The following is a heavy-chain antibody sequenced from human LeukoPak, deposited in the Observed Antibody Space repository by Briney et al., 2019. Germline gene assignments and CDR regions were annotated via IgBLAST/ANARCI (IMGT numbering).Heavy chain of an antibody. D-gene: IGHD6-13*01. CDR2: IYYSGNT. CDR1: GGSIINYDYY. V-gene: IGHV4-39*07. J-gene: IGHJ4*02. Sequence: SETLSLTCTVSGGSIINYDYYWGWIRQPPGKGLEWIGNIYYSGNTYYNPSLKSRVTISVDTSNNQFSLRLSSVTAADTAVYYCARDPASAGSDYWGQGTLVTVSS. CDR3: ARDPASAGSDY.